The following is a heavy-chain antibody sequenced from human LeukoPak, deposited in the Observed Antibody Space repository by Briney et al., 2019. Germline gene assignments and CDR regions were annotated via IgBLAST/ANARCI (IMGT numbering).Heavy chain of an antibody. CDR2: ISSSSSYI. V-gene: IGHV3-21*01. CDR3: ARVGSATGTTMGVLGY. J-gene: IGHJ4*02. CDR1: GFTFSSYS. D-gene: IGHD1-7*01. Sequence: GGSLRLSCAASGFTFSSYSMNWVRQAPGKGLEWVSSISSSSSYIYYADSVKGRFTISRDNAKNSLYLQMNRLRAEDTAVRYCARVGSATGTTMGVLGYWGQGTLVTVSS.